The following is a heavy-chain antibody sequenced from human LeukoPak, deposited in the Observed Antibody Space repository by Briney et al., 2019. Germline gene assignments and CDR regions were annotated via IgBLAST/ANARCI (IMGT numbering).Heavy chain of an antibody. CDR3: ARDGGTAAAGTHHFDY. CDR1: GFTFSSYS. J-gene: IGHJ4*02. D-gene: IGHD6-13*01. V-gene: IGHV3-48*01. Sequence: GGSLRLSCAASGFTFSSYSMNWVRQAPGKGLEWGSYIGSSRSVIYYADSVKGRFTISRDNAKNSLYLQMNRLRAEDTAVYYCARDGGTAAAGTHHFDYWGQGTLVTVSS. CDR2: IGSSRSVI.